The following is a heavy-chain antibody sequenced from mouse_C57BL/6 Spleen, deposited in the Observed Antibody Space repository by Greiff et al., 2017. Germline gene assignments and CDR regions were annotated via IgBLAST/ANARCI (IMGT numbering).Heavy chain of an antibody. CDR2: IRNNANGYTT. D-gene: IGHD2-12*01. CDR1: GSTFTDYY. J-gene: IGHJ3*01. V-gene: IGHV7-3*01. Sequence: EVKLMEPGGALVQPGGSLSLSCAASGSTFTDYYMRWVRQPPGRALEWLGIIRNNANGYTTECSSSVKGRFTISRDNSQSILYLQMNALRAEDSATYYCTRELHWCAYWGQGTLVTVSS. CDR3: TRELHWCAY.